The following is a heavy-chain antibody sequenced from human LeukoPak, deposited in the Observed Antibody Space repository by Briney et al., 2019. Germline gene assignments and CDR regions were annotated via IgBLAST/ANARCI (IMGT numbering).Heavy chain of an antibody. V-gene: IGHV4-59*01. CDR3: ARFKGNYGDYPDAFDI. D-gene: IGHD4-17*01. Sequence: PSETLSLTCTVSGGSISSYYWSWIRQPPGKGLEWIGYIYYSGSTNYNHSLKSRVTISVDTSKNQFSLKLSSVTAADTAVYYCARFKGNYGDYPDAFDIWGQGTMVTVSS. CDR2: IYYSGST. CDR1: GGSISSYY. J-gene: IGHJ3*02.